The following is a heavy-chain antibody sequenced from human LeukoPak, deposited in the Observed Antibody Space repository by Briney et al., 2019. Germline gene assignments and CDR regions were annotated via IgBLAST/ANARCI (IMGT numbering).Heavy chain of an antibody. V-gene: IGHV3-23*01. Sequence: GGSLRLSCAASGFTFSTYGMSWVRQAPGSGLEWVSAISASGGSTYSADSVKGRFTISRDNSKNTLYLEMNSLRAEDTAVYYCARVTYGSGTYGAFDYWGQGTLVTVSS. CDR1: GFTFSTYG. D-gene: IGHD3-10*01. CDR3: ARVTYGSGTYGAFDY. J-gene: IGHJ4*02. CDR2: ISASGGST.